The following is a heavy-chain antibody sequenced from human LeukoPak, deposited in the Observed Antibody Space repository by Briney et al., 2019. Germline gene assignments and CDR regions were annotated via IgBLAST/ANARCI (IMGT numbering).Heavy chain of an antibody. D-gene: IGHD3-22*01. J-gene: IGHJ6*03. CDR1: GFTFSRYS. CDR2: ISSTSTFI. V-gene: IGHV3-21*01. Sequence: PGGSLRLSCAASGFTFSRYSMNWVRQAPGKGLEWVASISSTSTFIYSADSVKGRFTISRGTAENSLFLQMNSLRAEDTAIYYCARDYFDSTNYPQTYYYYYMDVWGKGTTVTVPS. CDR3: ARDYFDSTNYPQTYYYYYMDV.